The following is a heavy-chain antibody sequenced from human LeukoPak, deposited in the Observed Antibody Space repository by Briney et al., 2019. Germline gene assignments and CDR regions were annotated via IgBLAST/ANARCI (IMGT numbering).Heavy chain of an antibody. J-gene: IGHJ4*02. V-gene: IGHV1-8*01. D-gene: IGHD4-17*01. CDR2: MNPNSGNT. CDR1: GYTFTSYD. Sequence: GASVKVSCKASGYTFTSYDINWVRQATGQGLEWMGWMNPNSGNTGYAQKLQGRVTMTTDTSTSTAYMELRSLRSDDTAVYYCARDPTTVTKTFDYWGQGTLVTVSS. CDR3: ARDPTTVTKTFDY.